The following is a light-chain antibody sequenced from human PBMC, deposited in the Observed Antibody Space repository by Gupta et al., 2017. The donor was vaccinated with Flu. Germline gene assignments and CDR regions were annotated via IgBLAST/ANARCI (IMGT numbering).Light chain of an antibody. J-gene: IGLJ1*01. V-gene: IGLV3-21*02. CDR2: DDS. CDR3: QVWDPSSDHYV. Sequence: SYVLTQPPSVSVAPGQTARITCGGNNIGSKGVHWYQQRPGQAPVLVIQDDSDRPSGIPERFSGSNSGNTATLTISRVEAGDEADFYCQVWDPSSDHYVCGTGTKVTVL. CDR1: NIGSKG.